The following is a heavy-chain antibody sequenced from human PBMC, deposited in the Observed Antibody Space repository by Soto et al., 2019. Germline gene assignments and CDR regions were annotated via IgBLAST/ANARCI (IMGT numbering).Heavy chain of an antibody. CDR2: VYDTLYT. CDR1: NADVDRGSFC. CDR3: ARGSGAPYRFDL. Sequence: TLSPACSFINADVDRGSFCPCWIRQASGKGLEWIAYVYDTLYTDYRPSLRSRVTMSVDPSNNQLTLRLRSLTAADTAVYHCARGSGAPYRFDLWGQGTVVT. J-gene: IGHJ3*01. V-gene: IGHV4-61*01. D-gene: IGHD1-26*01.